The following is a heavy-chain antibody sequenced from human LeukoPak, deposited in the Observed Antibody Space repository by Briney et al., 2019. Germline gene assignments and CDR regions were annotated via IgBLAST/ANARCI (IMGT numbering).Heavy chain of an antibody. Sequence: GGSLRLSCAASGFNVSSYYMSWVRQAPGKGLEWVSIFYRGGSTYYADSVKGRFTVSRDNSKNILYLQMNSLRAEDTAVYYCARSQGGSGSYFYYFYIDVWGKGTTV. V-gene: IGHV3-66*01. D-gene: IGHD3-10*01. CDR3: ARSQGGSGSYFYYFYIDV. J-gene: IGHJ6*03. CDR1: GFNVSSYY. CDR2: FYRGGST.